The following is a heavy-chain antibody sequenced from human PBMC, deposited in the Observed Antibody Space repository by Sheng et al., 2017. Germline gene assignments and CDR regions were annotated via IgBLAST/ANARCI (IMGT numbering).Heavy chain of an antibody. Sequence: QVQLQQWGAGLLKPSETLSLTCAVYGGSFSGYYWSWIRQPPREGAWSGLGKVNHSGSTNYNPSLKSRVTISVDTSKNQFSLKLSSVTAADTAVYYCARGGAYDLIAARQGGFDYWGQGTLVTVSS. CDR3: ARGGAYDLIAARQGGFDY. CDR1: GGSFSGYY. D-gene: IGHD6-6*01. V-gene: IGHV4-34*01. CDR2: VNHSGST. J-gene: IGHJ4*02.